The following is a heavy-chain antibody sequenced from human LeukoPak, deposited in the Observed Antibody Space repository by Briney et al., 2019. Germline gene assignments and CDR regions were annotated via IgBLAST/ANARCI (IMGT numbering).Heavy chain of an antibody. Sequence: SVKVSCKASGGTFSSYAISWVRQAPGQGLEWMGRIIPILGIANYAQKFQGRVTITADKSTSTAYMELSSLRSEDTAVYYCAKGIAVAESGHYYYYYGMDVWGQGTTVTVSS. CDR2: IIPILGIA. D-gene: IGHD6-19*01. CDR1: GGTFSSYA. CDR3: AKGIAVAESGHYYYYYGMDV. J-gene: IGHJ6*02. V-gene: IGHV1-69*04.